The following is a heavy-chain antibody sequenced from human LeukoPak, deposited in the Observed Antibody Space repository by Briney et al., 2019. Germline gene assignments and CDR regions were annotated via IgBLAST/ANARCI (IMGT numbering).Heavy chain of an antibody. V-gene: IGHV1-8*01. D-gene: IGHD5-24*01. CDR3: ARGRRWLQLFSYYFDY. CDR2: MNPNSGNT. J-gene: IGHJ4*02. CDR1: GYTFTSYD. Sequence: ASVKVSCKASGYTFTSYDINWVRQATGQGPEWMGWMNPNSGNTGYAQKFQGRVTMTRNTSISTAYMELSSLRSEDTAVYYCARGRRWLQLFSYYFDYWGQGTLVTVSS.